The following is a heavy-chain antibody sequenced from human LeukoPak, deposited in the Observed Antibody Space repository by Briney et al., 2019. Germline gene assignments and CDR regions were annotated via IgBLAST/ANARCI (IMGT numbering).Heavy chain of an antibody. Sequence: ASVKVSCKASGYTFTNYYLHWVRQAPGQRPEWVGIINPSGGDTRYAQKFQGRVAMTGDESTSTFYMELNSLRSDDTAVYYCARVLAGPYYYDSSGAEYFQHWGQGTLVTVSS. J-gene: IGHJ1*01. CDR3: ARVLAGPYYYDSSGAEYFQH. V-gene: IGHV1-46*01. CDR2: INPSGGDT. D-gene: IGHD3-22*01. CDR1: GYTFTNYY.